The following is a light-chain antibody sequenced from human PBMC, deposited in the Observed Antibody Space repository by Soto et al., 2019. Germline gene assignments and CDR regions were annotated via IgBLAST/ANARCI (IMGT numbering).Light chain of an antibody. Sequence: DIQMTQSPSTLSASVGDRVTITCRASQSISSWLAWYQQKPGKAPKLLIYKASSLESGVPSRFSGSGSGTEFTLTISSLQPEDFATYYCLQHDSYPLTFGQGTRLEIK. V-gene: IGKV1-5*03. CDR3: LQHDSYPLT. CDR1: QSISSW. J-gene: IGKJ5*01. CDR2: KAS.